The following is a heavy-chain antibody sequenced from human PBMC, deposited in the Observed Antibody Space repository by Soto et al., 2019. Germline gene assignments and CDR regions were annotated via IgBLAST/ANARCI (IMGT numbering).Heavy chain of an antibody. D-gene: IGHD3-22*01. CDR1: GDTFSSYA. Sequence: QVQLVQSGAEVKKPGSSVKVSCKASGDTFSSYAISWVRQAPGQGLEWMGGIIPIFGTANYAQKFQGRVPITADESTSTAYMELSSLRSEDTAVYYCARDGSGYLSRASPMDVWGQGTTVTVSS. CDR3: ARDGSGYLSRASPMDV. J-gene: IGHJ6*02. CDR2: IIPIFGTA. V-gene: IGHV1-69*01.